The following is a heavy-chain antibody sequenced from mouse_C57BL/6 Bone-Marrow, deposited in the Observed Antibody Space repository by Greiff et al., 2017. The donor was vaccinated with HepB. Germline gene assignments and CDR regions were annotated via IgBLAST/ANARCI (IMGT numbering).Heavy chain of an antibody. CDR3: ARHKGVLSTAMDY. V-gene: IGHV5-12*01. D-gene: IGHD1-1*01. Sequence: DVKLVGSGGGLVQPGGSLKLSCAASGFTFSDYYMYWVRQTPEKRLEWVAYISNGGGSTYYPDTVKGRFTISRDNAKNTLYLQMSRLKSEDTAMYYCARHKGVLSTAMDYWGQGTSVTVSS. CDR2: ISNGGGST. J-gene: IGHJ4*01. CDR1: GFTFSDYY.